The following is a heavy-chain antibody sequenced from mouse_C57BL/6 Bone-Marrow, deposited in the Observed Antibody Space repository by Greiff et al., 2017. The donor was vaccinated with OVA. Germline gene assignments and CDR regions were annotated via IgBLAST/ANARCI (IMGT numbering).Heavy chain of an antibody. J-gene: IGHJ3*01. Sequence: QVQLQQSGPELVKPGASVKLSCKASGYTFTSYDINWVKQRPGQGLEWIGWIYPRDGSTKYNAQFQGKATMTADTSSSTAYMELSSLTSEDTAVYYCARVDGRSYGMAYWGQGTLVTVSA. V-gene: IGHV1-85*01. D-gene: IGHD1-1*01. CDR1: GYTFTSYD. CDR2: IYPRDGST. CDR3: ARVDGRSYGMAY.